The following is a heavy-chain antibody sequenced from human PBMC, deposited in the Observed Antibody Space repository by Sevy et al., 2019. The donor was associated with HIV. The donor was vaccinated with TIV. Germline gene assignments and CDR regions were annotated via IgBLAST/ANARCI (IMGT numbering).Heavy chain of an antibody. CDR3: ARGRGGVVAGTGYFDY. V-gene: IGHV3-30-3*01. Sequence: GGSLRLSCAASGFTFSGYAMHWVRQAPGKGLEWVAVISFDGSNKYYADSVKGRFTISRDNSKNTLYLQRNSLRVEDTAVYYCARGRGGVVAGTGYFDYWGQGPLVTVSS. D-gene: IGHD6-19*01. CDR1: GFTFSGYA. CDR2: ISFDGSNK. J-gene: IGHJ4*02.